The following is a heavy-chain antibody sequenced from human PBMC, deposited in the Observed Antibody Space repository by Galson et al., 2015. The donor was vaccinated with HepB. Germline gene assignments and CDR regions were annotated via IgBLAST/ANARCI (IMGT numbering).Heavy chain of an antibody. V-gene: IGHV3-48*01. Sequence: SLRLYCAASGFSFSVHSMNWVSQAPGKGLQWVSYISGGRKTILYADSVKGRFTISRDNRKNSLYLQMSSLRADDTALYYCVRDGRRGYDMDYWGQGTLVTVSS. D-gene: IGHD5-12*01. CDR2: ISGGRKTI. J-gene: IGHJ4*02. CDR1: GFSFSVHS. CDR3: VRDGRRGYDMDY.